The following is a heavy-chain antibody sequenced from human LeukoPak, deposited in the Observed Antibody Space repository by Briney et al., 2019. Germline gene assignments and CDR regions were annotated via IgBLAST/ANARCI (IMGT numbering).Heavy chain of an antibody. J-gene: IGHJ4*02. D-gene: IGHD3-22*01. V-gene: IGHV3-66*01. Sequence: GGSLRLSCAASGFTFSSYSMNWVRQAPGKGLEWVSVIYSGGSTYYADSVKGRFTISRDNSKNTLYLQMNSLRAEDTAVYYCAREDYDSSGYQSFDYWGQGALVTVSS. CDR1: GFTFSSYS. CDR2: IYSGGST. CDR3: AREDYDSSGYQSFDY.